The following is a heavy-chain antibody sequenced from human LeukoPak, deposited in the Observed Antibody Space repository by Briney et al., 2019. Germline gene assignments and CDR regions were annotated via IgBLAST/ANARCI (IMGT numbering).Heavy chain of an antibody. Sequence: SVKVSCKASGGTFSSYAISWVRQAPGQGLEWMGRIIPILGIANYAQKFQGRVTITADKSTSTAYMELSSLRPEDTAVYYCARDKAARPWDVWGQGTTVTVSS. CDR2: IIPILGIA. D-gene: IGHD6-6*01. CDR3: ARDKAARPWDV. CDR1: GGTFSSYA. J-gene: IGHJ6*02. V-gene: IGHV1-69*04.